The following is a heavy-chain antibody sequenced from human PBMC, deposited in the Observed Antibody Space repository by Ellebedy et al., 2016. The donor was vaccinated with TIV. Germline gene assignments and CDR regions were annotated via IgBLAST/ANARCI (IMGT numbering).Heavy chain of an antibody. CDR3: VRERGNPDSVNM. J-gene: IGHJ3*02. CDR1: GFDFTPYW. CDR2: VNSYETTT. D-gene: IGHD1-14*01. Sequence: GESLKISCAAPGFDFTPYWMHWVRQAPGKGLAWVSHVNSYETTTVYADSVQGRFTNYSDNSRNTLYLQMNSLRAEDTAVYYCVRERGNPDSVNMWGQGTMVTVSS. V-gene: IGHV3-74*01.